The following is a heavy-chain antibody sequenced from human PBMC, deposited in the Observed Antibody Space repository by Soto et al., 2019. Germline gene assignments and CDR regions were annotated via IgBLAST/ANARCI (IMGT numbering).Heavy chain of an antibody. D-gene: IGHD4-17*01. V-gene: IGHV3-21*06. CDR2: ITSSSSSI. CDR1: GFTFSAYN. J-gene: IGHJ5*02. Sequence: EVQLVESGGGLVKPGGSLRLSCAASGFTFSAYNMNWVRQPPGKGLEWVSSITSSSSSIYYADSLKGRFTISRDNAKNSLYLQMNSLRAEDTAVYYCASHYGDNGLFDPWGQGTLVTVSS. CDR3: ASHYGDNGLFDP.